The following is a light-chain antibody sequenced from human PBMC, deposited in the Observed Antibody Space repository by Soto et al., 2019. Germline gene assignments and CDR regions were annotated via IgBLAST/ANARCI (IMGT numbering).Light chain of an antibody. V-gene: IGKV3-20*01. CDR3: QQYNNWPRT. CDR2: DAS. CDR1: QSLSSSQ. Sequence: EVVLTQSPGTLSLSPWERATLSCGASQSLSSSQLAWYQQKPGQAPRLLIHDASSRATGISDRFTGSGSGTAFTLPISSLQSEDFAVYYCQQYNNWPRTFGQGTKVDIK. J-gene: IGKJ1*01.